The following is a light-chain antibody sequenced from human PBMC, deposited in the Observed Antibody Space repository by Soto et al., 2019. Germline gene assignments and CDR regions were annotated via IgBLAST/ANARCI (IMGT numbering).Light chain of an antibody. CDR1: SSDVDDYNY. J-gene: IGLJ1*01. Sequence: QSALTQPPSASGSPGQSVTISCTGTSSDVDDYNYVSWYQQHPGKAPKLMIYEVNVRPSGVPDRFSGSKSGNTASLTVSGLQAEDEADYYCCSSGGSPTYVFGTGTKLTVL. CDR2: EVN. CDR3: CSSGGSPTYV. V-gene: IGLV2-8*01.